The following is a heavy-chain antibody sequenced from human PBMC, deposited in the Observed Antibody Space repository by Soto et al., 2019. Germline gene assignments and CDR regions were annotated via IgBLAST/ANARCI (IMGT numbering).Heavy chain of an antibody. CDR2: ISAYNGNT. J-gene: IGHJ6*02. D-gene: IGHD4-17*01. V-gene: IGHV1-18*01. Sequence: GASVKVSCKASGYTFTSYGISWVRQAPGQGLEWMGWISAYNGNTNYAQKLQGRVTMTRDTSTSTVYMELSSLRSEDTAVYYCARDAPDYGGKWLPGYYYYGMDVWGQGTTVTVSS. CDR1: GYTFTSYG. CDR3: ARDAPDYGGKWLPGYYYYGMDV.